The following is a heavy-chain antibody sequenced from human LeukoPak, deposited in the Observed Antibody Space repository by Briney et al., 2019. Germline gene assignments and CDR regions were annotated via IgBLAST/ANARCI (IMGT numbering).Heavy chain of an antibody. D-gene: IGHD3-22*01. CDR1: GGSISSGSYY. V-gene: IGHV4-61*02. CDR2: IYTSGST. CDR3: ARVLSRYYDSSGYDY. J-gene: IGHJ4*02. Sequence: PSETLSLTCTVSGGSISSGSYYWSWIRQPAGKGLEWIGRIYTSGSTNYNPSLKSRVTISVDTSKNQFSLKLSSVTAADTAVYYCARVLSRYYDSSGYDYWGQGTLVTVSS.